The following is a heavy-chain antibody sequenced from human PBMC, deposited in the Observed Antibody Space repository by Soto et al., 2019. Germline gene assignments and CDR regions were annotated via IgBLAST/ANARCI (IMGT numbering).Heavy chain of an antibody. Sequence: QVQLVQSGAEVKKPGASVKVSCKASGYTFTSYSISWVRQAPGQGLEGMGWINPYNGNIKYAQKLQCRVTMTTDPSTSTAYMELRSLRSDDTAVYYCARDLNLGLAAGWGQGSLVTVSS. V-gene: IGHV1-18*01. CDR2: INPYNGNI. CDR1: GYTFTSYS. CDR3: ARDLNLGLAAG. J-gene: IGHJ4*02. D-gene: IGHD6-13*01.